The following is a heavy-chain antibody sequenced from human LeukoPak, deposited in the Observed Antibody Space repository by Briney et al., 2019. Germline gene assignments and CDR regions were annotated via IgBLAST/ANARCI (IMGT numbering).Heavy chain of an antibody. CDR2: ISYDGSNK. Sequence: GRSLRLSCAASGFTFSSYAMHWVRQAPGKGLEWVAVISYDGSNKYYADSVKGRFTISRDNSKNTLYLQMNSLRAEDTAVYYCAKDHGGYLGLWGQGTLVTVSS. D-gene: IGHD3-9*01. CDR1: GFTFSSYA. J-gene: IGHJ4*02. V-gene: IGHV3-30*04. CDR3: AKDHGGYLGL.